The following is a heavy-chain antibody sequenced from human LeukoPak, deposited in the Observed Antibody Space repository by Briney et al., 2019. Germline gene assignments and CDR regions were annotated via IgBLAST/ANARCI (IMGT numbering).Heavy chain of an antibody. J-gene: IGHJ3*02. V-gene: IGHV4-59*03. Sequence: ETQSLTCTVSGASISFYYWSWIRQPPGKGLEWIGYIYYSGSTKYNPSLKSRVTMSIDTSKNQLTLNLKSVTAADTAVYYCALDSSGWSDDSFDMWAQNTIVPVSS. CDR2: IYYSGST. CDR1: GASISFYY. CDR3: ALDSSGWSDDSFDM. D-gene: IGHD6-13*01.